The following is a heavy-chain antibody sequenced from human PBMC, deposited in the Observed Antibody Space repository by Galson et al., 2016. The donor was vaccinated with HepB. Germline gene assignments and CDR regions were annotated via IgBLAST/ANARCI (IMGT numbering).Heavy chain of an antibody. J-gene: IGHJ4*02. Sequence: SLRLSCATSGFTFTHHQMHWVRQVPGKGLVWVSRIEPDGSRPIYADSVKGRFTISRDNAENTLYLQMNSLRADDTAVYYCARDLSAPDYWGQGTLVTVSS. CDR2: IEPDGSRP. CDR3: ARDLSAPDY. CDR1: GFTFTHHQ. D-gene: IGHD6-13*01. V-gene: IGHV3-74*01.